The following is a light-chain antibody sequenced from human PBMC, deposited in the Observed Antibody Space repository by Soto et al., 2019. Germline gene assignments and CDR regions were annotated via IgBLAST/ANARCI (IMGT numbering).Light chain of an antibody. J-gene: IGKJ1*01. V-gene: IGKV1-5*01. CDR1: RNIYSW. CDR3: QQYNYYWT. CDR2: DAS. Sequence: DIQMTQSPSTLSASVGDRVTITCRASRNIYSWLAWYQQKPGKAPRLLIHDASSLESGVPARFSGSGSGTEFTLSISSLQPDDFATYYCQQYNYYWTFGQGTKVDIK.